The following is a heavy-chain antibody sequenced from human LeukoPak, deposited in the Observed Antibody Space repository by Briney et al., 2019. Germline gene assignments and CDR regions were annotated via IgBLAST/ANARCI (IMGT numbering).Heavy chain of an antibody. J-gene: IGHJ6*02. CDR3: ARTPPDTTRYYYYCGMDV. V-gene: IGHV4-4*07. CDR2: IYTSGST. CDR1: GVSMSAYQ. Sequence: SETLPLTCTVSGVSMSAYQWSWVRQSPEKGLEWIGRIYTSGSTNYNPSLKSRVTMSVDTSKNQFSLKLSSVTAADTAVYYCARTPPDTTRYYYYCGMDVWGQGTTVTVSS. D-gene: IGHD5-18*01.